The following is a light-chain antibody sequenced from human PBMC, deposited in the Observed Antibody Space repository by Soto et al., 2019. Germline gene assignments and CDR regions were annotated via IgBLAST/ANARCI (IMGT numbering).Light chain of an antibody. Sequence: DLQMTQSPSSVSAAVGDNVTITCRASEDISHYLAWYQQKPGKVPSLLIFAASKLHSEVPSRFSGSGSGTDFTLTIRSLQPDDAATYYCQKYSHAPLTFGGGTKVDIK. V-gene: IGKV1-27*01. CDR2: AAS. CDR3: QKYSHAPLT. J-gene: IGKJ4*01. CDR1: EDISHY.